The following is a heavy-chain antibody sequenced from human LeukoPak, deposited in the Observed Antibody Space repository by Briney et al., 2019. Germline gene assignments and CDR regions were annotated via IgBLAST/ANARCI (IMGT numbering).Heavy chain of an antibody. Sequence: PGRSLRLSCAASGFTFSSYGLHWVRQAPDKGLEWVAFISYDGSNKFYGDSVKGRFTISRDNSKNTLYLQMNSLRTEDTAVYYCAREYSSSFLRAFDIWGQGTMVTVSS. J-gene: IGHJ3*02. CDR1: GFTFSSYG. CDR2: ISYDGSNK. V-gene: IGHV3-30*03. D-gene: IGHD6-13*01. CDR3: AREYSSSFLRAFDI.